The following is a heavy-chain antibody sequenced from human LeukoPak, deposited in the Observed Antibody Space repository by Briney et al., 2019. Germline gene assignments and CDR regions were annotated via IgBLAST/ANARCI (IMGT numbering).Heavy chain of an antibody. J-gene: IGHJ4*02. D-gene: IGHD6-19*01. CDR2: IYYSGII. CDR3: ARSIHCSGGYYDY. CDR1: GGSISSYY. Sequence: SETLSLTCTVSGGSISSYYWSWIRQPPRKGLEWMCFIYYSGIITYNPSPMSRVAISVDTSTTRLSRKLSSVTAAPTAVSYFARSIHCSGGYYDYWGQGTLVTVSS. V-gene: IGHV4-59*01.